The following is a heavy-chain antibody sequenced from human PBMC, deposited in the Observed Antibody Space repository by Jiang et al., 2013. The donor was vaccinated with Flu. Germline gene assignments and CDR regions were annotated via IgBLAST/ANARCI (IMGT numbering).Heavy chain of an antibody. Sequence: GSGLVKPSETLSLTCTVSGGSISSSSYYWGWIRQPPGKGLEWIGSIYYSGSTYYNPSLKSRVTISVDTSKNQFSLKLSSVTAADTAVYYCARHLSDHDVDPWGQGTMVTVSS. CDR2: IYYSGST. CDR3: ARHLSDHDVDP. V-gene: IGHV4-39*01. J-gene: IGHJ3*01. D-gene: IGHD3-16*01. CDR1: GGSISSSSYY.